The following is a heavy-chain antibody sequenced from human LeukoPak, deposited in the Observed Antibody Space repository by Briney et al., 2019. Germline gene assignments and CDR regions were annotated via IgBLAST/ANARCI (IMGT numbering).Heavy chain of an antibody. J-gene: IGHJ5*02. CDR3: AKGPPYSSDWYWFDP. CDR1: GFTFSSYA. CDR2: ISGSGGST. V-gene: IGHV3-23*01. Sequence: GGPLRLSCAASGFTFSSYAMSWVRQAPGKGLEWVSTISGSGGSTYYADSVKGRFTISRDNSKNTLYLQMNSLRAEDMAVYYCAKGPPYSSDWYWFDPWGQGTLVTVSS. D-gene: IGHD6-19*01.